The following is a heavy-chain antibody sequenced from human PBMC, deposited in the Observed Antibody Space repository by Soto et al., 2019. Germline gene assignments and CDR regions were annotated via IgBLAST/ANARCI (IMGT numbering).Heavy chain of an antibody. CDR3: ARRTWGMDV. Sequence: QVQLQESGPGLVKPSGTLSLTCAVSSGSIGTTNWWSWVRQTPGKGLEWIGEIFHSGSTYDNPSVASGVTISVNTSKNQVSLNLRSVTAADTAVYYCARRTWGMDVGGQGTTVTVYS. D-gene: IGHD2-8*01. J-gene: IGHJ6*02. CDR1: SGSIGTTNW. CDR2: IFHSGST. V-gene: IGHV4-4*02.